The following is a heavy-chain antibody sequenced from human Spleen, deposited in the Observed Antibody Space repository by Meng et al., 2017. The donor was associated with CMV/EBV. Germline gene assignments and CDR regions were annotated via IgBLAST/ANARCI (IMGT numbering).Heavy chain of an antibody. CDR3: ARAPATEPIAAYGLDV. CDR2: IGTAGDT. CDR1: GFTFSSND. D-gene: IGHD5-24*01. V-gene: IGHV3-13*01. J-gene: IGHJ6*02. Sequence: SCAASGFTFSSNDMHWVRQTTGKGLEWVSAIGTAGDTYYPGSVKGRFTISRENAKNSFYLQMNSLRAGDTAVYYCARAPATEPIAAYGLDVWGQGTTVTVSS.